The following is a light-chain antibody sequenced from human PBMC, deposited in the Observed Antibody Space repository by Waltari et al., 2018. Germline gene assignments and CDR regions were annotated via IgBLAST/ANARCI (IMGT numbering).Light chain of an antibody. CDR1: QIVRSNS. CDR3: QQHSFSIT. CDR2: RTS. Sequence: EIVLTQSPATLSLSPGESATLSCRASQIVRSNSLAWYQQKPGQPPRLLIFRTSSRATDTPDRFSGSGSGTDFTLSIRRLEPEDFAVYYCQQHSFSITFGGGTRVEI. J-gene: IGKJ4*01. V-gene: IGKV3-20*01.